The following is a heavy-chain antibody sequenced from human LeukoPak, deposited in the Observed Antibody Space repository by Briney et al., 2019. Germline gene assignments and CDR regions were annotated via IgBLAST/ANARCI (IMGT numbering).Heavy chain of an antibody. CDR1: GGSISTNNYY. Sequence: SETLSLTCTVSGGSISTNNYYWGWIRQPPGKGLEWIGSIHYSGSTYYNPSLKSRVTISVDTSKNQFSLKMSSVTAADTAVYYCARVGRITIFGVVRTWFDYWGQGTLVTVSS. CDR3: ARVGRITIFGVVRTWFDY. D-gene: IGHD3-3*01. J-gene: IGHJ4*02. V-gene: IGHV4-39*07. CDR2: IHYSGST.